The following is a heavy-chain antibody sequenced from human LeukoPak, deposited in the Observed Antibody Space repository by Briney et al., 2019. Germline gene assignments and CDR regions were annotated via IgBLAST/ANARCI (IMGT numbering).Heavy chain of an antibody. CDR3: AKRGVVSRVILVGFHKEAYYYDS. Sequence: PGGSLRLSCAVSGITLSNYGMSWVRQAPGKGLEWVAGISGSGGSTNYADSVKGRFSIFRDNPKNTLYLQMNSLRAEDTAVYFCAKRGVVSRVILVGFHKEAYYYDSWGQGALVNVSS. J-gene: IGHJ4*02. CDR2: ISGSGGST. D-gene: IGHD3-22*01. V-gene: IGHV3-23*01. CDR1: GITLSNYG.